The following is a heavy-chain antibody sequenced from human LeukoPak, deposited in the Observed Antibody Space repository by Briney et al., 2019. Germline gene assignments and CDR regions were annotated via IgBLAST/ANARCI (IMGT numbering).Heavy chain of an antibody. CDR1: GGTFSSYV. Sequence: ASVKVSCKASGGTFSSYVISWVRQAPGQGLEWMGGIIPIFSTANYALKFQGRVTITTDESTSTAYMELSSLRSEDTAVYYCARGGAAAGYYYYYYMDVWGKGTTVTVSS. CDR2: IIPIFSTA. V-gene: IGHV1-69*05. D-gene: IGHD6-13*01. CDR3: ARGGAAAGYYYYYYMDV. J-gene: IGHJ6*03.